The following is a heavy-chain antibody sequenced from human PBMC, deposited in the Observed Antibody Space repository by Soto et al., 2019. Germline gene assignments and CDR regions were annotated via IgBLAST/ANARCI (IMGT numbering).Heavy chain of an antibody. CDR2: IYYSGST. V-gene: IGHV4-59*01. CDR3: ARFAAVAGTWTYYFDY. CDR1: GGSISSYY. D-gene: IGHD6-19*01. J-gene: IGHJ4*02. Sequence: SETLSLTCTASGGSISSYYWSWIRQPPGKGLEWIGYIYYSGSTNYNPSLKSRVTISVDTSKNQFSLKLSSVTAADTAVYYCARFAAVAGTWTYYFDYWGQGTLVTVSS.